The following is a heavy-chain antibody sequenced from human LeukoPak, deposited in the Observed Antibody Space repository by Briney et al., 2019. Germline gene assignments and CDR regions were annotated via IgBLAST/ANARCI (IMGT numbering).Heavy chain of an antibody. J-gene: IGHJ4*02. D-gene: IGHD3-9*01. CDR1: GFTFSNYA. CDR2: ITGSGTST. Sequence: AGASLRLSCVASGFTFSNYAMSWVRQAPGKGLEWVSAITGSGTSTYYADSLKGRFTISRDNSKNTVFLQMNSLSHEDTAIYYCVIWGDYDVLTGYYVPDYWGQGTLVTVSS. V-gene: IGHV3-23*01. CDR3: VIWGDYDVLTGYYVPDY.